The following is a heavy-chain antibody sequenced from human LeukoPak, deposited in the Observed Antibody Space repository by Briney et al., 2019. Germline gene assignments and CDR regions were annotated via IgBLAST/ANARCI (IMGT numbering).Heavy chain of an antibody. V-gene: IGHV3-49*04. Sequence: GGSLRLSCTASGFTFGDYAMSWVRQAPGKGLEWVGFIRSKAYGGTTEYAASVKGRFTISRDDSKSIAYLQMNSLKTEDTAVYYCTRDPIAAAGTAIDYWGQGTLVTVSS. CDR2: IRSKAYGGTT. CDR3: TRDPIAAAGTAIDY. J-gene: IGHJ4*02. D-gene: IGHD6-13*01. CDR1: GFTFGDYA.